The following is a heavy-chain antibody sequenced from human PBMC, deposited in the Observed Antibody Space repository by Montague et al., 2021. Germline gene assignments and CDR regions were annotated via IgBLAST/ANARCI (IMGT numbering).Heavy chain of an antibody. V-gene: IGHV4-61*01. CDR2: ICDGGSA. D-gene: IGHD3-22*01. Sequence: SETLSLTCSVSGDSVRCGIYHWGWIRQSPGKGLEWIGYICDGGSATRKTSLGSRVTMSLDTSSNQFSLNLRSATAADTAVYYCAAYYYGGGGRGSWGQGTLVTVSS. CDR1: GDSVRCGIYH. CDR3: AAYYYGGGGRGS. J-gene: IGHJ5*02.